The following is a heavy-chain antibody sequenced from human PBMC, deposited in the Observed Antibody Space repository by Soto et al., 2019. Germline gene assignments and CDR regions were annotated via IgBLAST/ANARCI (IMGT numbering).Heavy chain of an antibody. J-gene: IGHJ4*02. V-gene: IGHV1-69*13. Sequence: GASVKVSCKASGGTFSSYAISWVRQAPGQGLEWMGGIIPIFGTANYAQKFQGRVTITADESTSTAYMELSSLRSEDTAVYYCARGNDFWTGPATHFDYWGQGTLVTVSS. CDR2: IIPIFGTA. CDR1: GGTFSSYA. CDR3: ARGNDFWTGPATHFDY. D-gene: IGHD3-3*01.